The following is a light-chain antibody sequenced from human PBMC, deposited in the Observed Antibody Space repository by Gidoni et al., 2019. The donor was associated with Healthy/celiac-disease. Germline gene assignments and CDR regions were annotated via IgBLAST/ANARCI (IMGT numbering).Light chain of an antibody. J-gene: IGKJ2*01. V-gene: IGKV1-39*01. CDR3: QQSYNTPRT. CDR1: QSISTY. Sequence: IQLIQSPSSLSASVGDRVTITCRASQSISTYLNWYQQKPGKAPKVLIYAASSLQSGVPSRFSGSGSGTDFTLTISSLQPEDFTTYYCQQSYNTPRTFGQGTRLEIK. CDR2: AAS.